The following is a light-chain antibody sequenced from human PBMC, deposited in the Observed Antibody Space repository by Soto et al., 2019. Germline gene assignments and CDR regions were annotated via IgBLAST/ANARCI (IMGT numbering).Light chain of an antibody. V-gene: IGLV2-18*02. CDR3: TSYTTRTALV. Sequence: QSALTQPPSVSGSPGRSVTISCIGTISDIGSYNRVSWYQQSPGTAPKLIVYEVTNRPSGVAGRFSGSKSGNTASLTISGLQAEDEADYYCTSYTTRTALVFGGGTKLTVL. CDR2: EVT. J-gene: IGLJ3*02. CDR1: ISDIGSYNR.